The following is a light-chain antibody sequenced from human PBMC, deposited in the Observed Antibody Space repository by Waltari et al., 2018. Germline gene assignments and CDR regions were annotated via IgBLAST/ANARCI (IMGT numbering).Light chain of an antibody. V-gene: IGKV4-1*01. CDR2: WAS. Sequence: DIVMTQSPDSLAVSLGQRATINCKSSPSVVHSSNNKNYLAWYQQKPGQPPKLLIYWASTRESGVPDRFSGSGSGTDFTLTISSLQAEDVAVYYCQQYYSTPFTFGPGTKVDIK. CDR3: QQYYSTPFT. CDR1: PSVVHSSNNKNY. J-gene: IGKJ3*01.